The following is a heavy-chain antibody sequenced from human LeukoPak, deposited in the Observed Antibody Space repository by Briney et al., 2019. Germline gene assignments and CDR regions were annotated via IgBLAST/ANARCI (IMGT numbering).Heavy chain of an antibody. J-gene: IGHJ4*02. CDR3: VRDGSSWGNFDY. D-gene: IGHD7-27*01. V-gene: IGHV3-48*01. Sequence: GGSLRLSCAASGFTFGTYAMDWVRQAPGKGLEWVSYLSSSSSVIYHADSVKGRFTISRDNAKSSLYLQMNSLRTGDTAVYYCVRDGSSWGNFDYWGQGTLVSVSS. CDR2: LSSSSSVI. CDR1: GFTFGTYA.